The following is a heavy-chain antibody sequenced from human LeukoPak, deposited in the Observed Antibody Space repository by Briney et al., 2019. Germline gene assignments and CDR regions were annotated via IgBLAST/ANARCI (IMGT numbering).Heavy chain of an antibody. CDR3: ATDGVSLSSYGPQYYFDY. V-gene: IGHV3-20*04. D-gene: IGHD2-15*01. Sequence: AGGSLRLSCAASGSTFDDYGMSWVRQAPGKGLEWVSGINWNGGSTGYADSVKGRFTISRDNAKNSLYLQMNSLRAEDTALYYCATDGVSLSSYGPQYYFDYWGQGTLVTVSS. CDR2: INWNGGST. J-gene: IGHJ4*02. CDR1: GSTFDDYG.